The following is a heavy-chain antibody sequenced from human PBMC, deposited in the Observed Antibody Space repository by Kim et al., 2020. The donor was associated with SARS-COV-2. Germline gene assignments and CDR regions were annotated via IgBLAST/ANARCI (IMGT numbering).Heavy chain of an antibody. CDR2: TIASGGIT. CDR3: AKTGQFDY. V-gene: IGHV3-23*01. J-gene: IGHJ4*02. Sequence: GGSLRLSCAASGFTFSNYAMSWVRQAPGQGLEWVSTTIASGGITWYADSVKGRFTISRDNSKNTLYLQMNSLRAEDTAVYYCAKTGQFDYWGQGTLVTVSS. CDR1: GFTFSNYA. D-gene: IGHD2-8*02.